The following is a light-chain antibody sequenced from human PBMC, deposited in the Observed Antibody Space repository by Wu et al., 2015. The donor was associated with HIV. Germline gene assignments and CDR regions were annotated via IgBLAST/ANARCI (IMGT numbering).Light chain of an antibody. Sequence: IQLTQSPSSLSASVGDTVTITCRASQGIASHLAWYQSKPEKAPRLLIYAAYTLHSGVPSRFSGSGFGTHFTLTISRLQPEDFATYYCQQSYSTPLFTFGPGTKVDIK. V-gene: IGKV1-39*01. CDR1: QGIASH. CDR2: AAY. CDR3: QQSYSTPLFT. J-gene: IGKJ3*01.